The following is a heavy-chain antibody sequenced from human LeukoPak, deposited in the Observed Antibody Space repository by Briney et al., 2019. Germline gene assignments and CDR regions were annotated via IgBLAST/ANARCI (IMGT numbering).Heavy chain of an antibody. V-gene: IGHV1-18*01. CDR3: ARVGTTGYSYGYGAAADY. Sequence: ASVKVSCKASGYTFTSYGISWVRQAPGQGLEWMGWISAYNGNTNYAQKLQGRVTITRDTSASTAYMELSSLRSEDTAVYYCARVGTTGYSYGYGAAADYWGQGTPVTVSS. CDR2: ISAYNGNT. CDR1: GYTFTSYG. D-gene: IGHD5-18*01. J-gene: IGHJ4*02.